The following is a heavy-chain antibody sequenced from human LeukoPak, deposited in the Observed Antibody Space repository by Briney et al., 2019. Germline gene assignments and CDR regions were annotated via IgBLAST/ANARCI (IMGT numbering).Heavy chain of an antibody. V-gene: IGHV4-39*07. J-gene: IGHJ5*02. Sequence: SETLSLTCTVSGGSISSSSYYWGWIRQPPGKGLEWIGSIYYSGSTYYNPSLKSRVTISVDTSKNQFSLKLSSVTAADTAVYYCARGAGRAYCSGGSCYSGWFDPWGQGTLVTVSS. D-gene: IGHD2-15*01. CDR2: IYYSGST. CDR3: ARGAGRAYCSGGSCYSGWFDP. CDR1: GGSISSSSYY.